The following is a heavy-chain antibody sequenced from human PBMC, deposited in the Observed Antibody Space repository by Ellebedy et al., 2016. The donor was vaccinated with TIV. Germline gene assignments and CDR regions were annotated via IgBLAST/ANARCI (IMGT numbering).Heavy chain of an antibody. J-gene: IGHJ4*02. Sequence: GESLKISCSASDFIFSSYALHWVRQAPGKGLEYVSGISDNGGSTHYAHSVRGRFTISRDNSKNTLYLQMSSLRPDDTAVYFCVKDLLSSGRRGPFDSWGQGTLVTVSS. CDR1: DFIFSSYA. CDR3: VKDLLSSGRRGPFDS. D-gene: IGHD3-22*01. V-gene: IGHV3-64D*06. CDR2: ISDNGGST.